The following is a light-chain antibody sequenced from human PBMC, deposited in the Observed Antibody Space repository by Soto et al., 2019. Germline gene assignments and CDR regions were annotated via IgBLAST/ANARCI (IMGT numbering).Light chain of an antibody. CDR2: AAS. CDR1: QDIGNS. J-gene: IGKJ5*01. CDR3: QQYDNLPIT. Sequence: DILMTQSPSTLSASVGDRVTITCQASQDIGNSVNWYQQKPGKAPKLLLSAASNLETGDPLRFSGSGSGTDFAFIISSLQPEDVATYFCQQYDNLPITFGQGTRLEIK. V-gene: IGKV1-33*01.